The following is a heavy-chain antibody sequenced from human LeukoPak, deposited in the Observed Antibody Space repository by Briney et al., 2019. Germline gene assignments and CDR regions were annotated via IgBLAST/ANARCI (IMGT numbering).Heavy chain of an antibody. D-gene: IGHD3-9*01. J-gene: IGHJ4*02. CDR3: ARVDYDILTGYPYYFDY. CDR2: IYHSGST. CDR1: GGSISTYY. V-gene: IGHV4-38-2*02. Sequence: SETLSLTCTISGGSISTYYWGWIRQPPGKGLEWIGSIYHSGSTYYNPSLKSRVTISVDTSKNQFSLKLSSVTAADTAVYYCARVDYDILTGYPYYFDYWGQGTLVTVSS.